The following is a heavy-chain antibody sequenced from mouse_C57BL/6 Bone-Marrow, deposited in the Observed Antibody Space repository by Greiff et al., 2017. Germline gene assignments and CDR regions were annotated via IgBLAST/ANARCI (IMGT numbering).Heavy chain of an antibody. Sequence: EVMLVESGGDLVKPGGSLKLSCAASGFTFSSYGMSWVRQTPDKRLEWVATISSGGSYTYYPDSVKGRFTISRDNAKNTLYLQMSSLKSEDTAMYYCARGYYGSSPYYAMDYWGQGTSVTVSS. CDR1: GFTFSSYG. CDR3: ARGYYGSSPYYAMDY. CDR2: ISSGGSYT. D-gene: IGHD1-1*01. V-gene: IGHV5-6*02. J-gene: IGHJ4*01.